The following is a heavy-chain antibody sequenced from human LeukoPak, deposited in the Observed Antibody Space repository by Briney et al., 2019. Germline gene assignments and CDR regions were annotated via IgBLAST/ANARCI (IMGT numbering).Heavy chain of an antibody. CDR2: IYYTGST. Sequence: SETLSLTCTVSGGSIGSYYWSWIRQPPGKGLEWIGFIYYTGSTNYNSSLKSQVTISLDTSKNQFSLRLSSMTAADTAVYFCARCGYSYGTGYHFDSWGQGTLVTVSS. CDR3: ARCGYSYGTGYHFDS. CDR1: GGSIGSYY. V-gene: IGHV4-59*13. D-gene: IGHD5-18*01. J-gene: IGHJ4*02.